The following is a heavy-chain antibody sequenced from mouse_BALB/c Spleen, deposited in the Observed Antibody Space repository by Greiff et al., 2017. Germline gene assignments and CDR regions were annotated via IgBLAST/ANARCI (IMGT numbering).Heavy chain of an antibody. D-gene: IGHD3-1*01. CDR3: ARYSSSNWYFDV. Sequence: QVQLQQSGAELVRPGTSVKVSCKASGYAFTSYLIEWVKQRPGQGLEWIGVINPGSGGTNYNEKFKGKATLTADKSSSTAYMQLSSLTSDDSAVYFSARYSSSNWYFDVWGAGTTVTVSS. J-gene: IGHJ1*01. CDR1: GYAFTSYL. V-gene: IGHV1-54*01. CDR2: INPGSGGT.